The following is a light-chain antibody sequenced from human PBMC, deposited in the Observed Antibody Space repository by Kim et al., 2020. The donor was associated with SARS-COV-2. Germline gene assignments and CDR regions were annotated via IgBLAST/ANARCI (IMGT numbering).Light chain of an antibody. CDR3: QTWGTGIHSWV. Sequence: LTCTLSRGNSSYAIAWHQQQPEKGPRYLMKLNSDGSHSKGDGIPDRFSGSSSGAERYLTISSLQSEDEADYHCQTWGTGIHSWVFGGGTQLTVL. CDR2: LNSDGSH. J-gene: IGLJ3*02. CDR1: RGNSSYA. V-gene: IGLV4-69*01.